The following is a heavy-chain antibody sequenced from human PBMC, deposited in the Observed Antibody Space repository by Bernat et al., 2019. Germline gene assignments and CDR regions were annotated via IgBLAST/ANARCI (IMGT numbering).Heavy chain of an antibody. CDR1: GYTFTGYY. V-gene: IGHV1-2*04. CDR2: INPNSGGT. CDR3: ASGGAGVGGYYFDY. Sequence: QVQLVQSGAEVKKPGASVKVSCKASGYTFTGYYMHWVRQAPGQGLEWMGWINPNSGGTNYAQKFQGWAPMTRDTSLSPAKMELSRVKSDDRAVYCCASGGAGVGGYYFDYWGQGTLVTVSS. D-gene: IGHD3-16*01. J-gene: IGHJ4*01.